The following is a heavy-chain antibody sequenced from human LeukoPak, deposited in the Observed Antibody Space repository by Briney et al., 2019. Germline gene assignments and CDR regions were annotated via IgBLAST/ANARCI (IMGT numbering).Heavy chain of an antibody. D-gene: IGHD6-19*01. CDR2: IYHSGST. CDR3: AGGPYSSGWSNYYYGMDV. V-gene: IGHV4-38-2*02. J-gene: IGHJ6*02. CDR1: GYSISTGYY. Sequence: SETLSLTCTVSGYSISTGYYWGWIRQPPGKGLEWIGSIYHSGSTYYNPSLKSRVTTSVDTSNNQFSLKLSSVTAADTAVYYCAGGPYSSGWSNYYYGMDVWGRGTTVTVSS.